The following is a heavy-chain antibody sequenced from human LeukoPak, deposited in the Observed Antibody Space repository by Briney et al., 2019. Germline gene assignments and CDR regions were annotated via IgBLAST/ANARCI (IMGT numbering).Heavy chain of an antibody. V-gene: IGHV3-49*04. CDR1: GFTFGDYA. CDR2: IRSNAYGGA. J-gene: IGHJ4*02. D-gene: IGHD3-10*01. CDR3: TRKMFRGVIDY. Sequence: PGGSLRLSCTASGFTFGDYAMSWVRQAPGKGLEWVGFIRSNAYGGAEYATSVKGRFIISRDDSKSITYLQMNSLETEDTAVYYCTRKMFRGVIDYWGQGTLVIVSS.